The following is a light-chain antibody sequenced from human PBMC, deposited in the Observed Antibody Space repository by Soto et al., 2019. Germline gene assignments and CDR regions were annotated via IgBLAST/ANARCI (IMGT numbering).Light chain of an antibody. CDR2: DVS. V-gene: IGLV2-14*03. J-gene: IGLJ3*02. CDR1: SSDVGGYDH. Sequence: QSVLTQPASVSGSPGQSITISCTGTSSDVGGYDHVSWYQQHPGKAPKLIIYDVSIRPSGVSNRFSGSKSGNTASLAVSGLQAEDEADYYCSSYTSKDTLVFGGGTKLNVL. CDR3: SSYTSKDTLV.